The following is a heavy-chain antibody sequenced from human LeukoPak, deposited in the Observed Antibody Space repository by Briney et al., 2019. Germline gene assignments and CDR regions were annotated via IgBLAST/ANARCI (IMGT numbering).Heavy chain of an antibody. D-gene: IGHD3-10*01. CDR3: AKRMYYYGSGSYPDFDY. CDR1: GFTFSSYW. Sequence: PGGSLRLSCAASGFTFSSYWMSWVRQAPGKGLEWVANIKQDGSEKYYVDSVKGRFTISRDNAKNTLYLQMNSLRAEDTAVYYCAKRMYYYGSGSYPDFDYWGQGTLVTVSS. J-gene: IGHJ4*02. V-gene: IGHV3-7*03. CDR2: IKQDGSEK.